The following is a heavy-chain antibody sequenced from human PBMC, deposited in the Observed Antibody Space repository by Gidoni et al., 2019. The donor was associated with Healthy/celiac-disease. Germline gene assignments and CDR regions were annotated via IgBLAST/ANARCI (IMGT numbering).Heavy chain of an antibody. CDR1: GLTGSSYA. Sequence: EVQLVESGGGLVQPGGSRRRSCSASGLTGSSYAMHWVRQAPGKGLEYVSAISSNGGSTYYAYSVKGRFTISRDNSKNTLYLQMSSLRAEDTAVYYCVKGGYDFWSGSYYYMDVWGKGTTVTVSS. V-gene: IGHV3-64D*06. CDR3: VKGGYDFWSGSYYYMDV. D-gene: IGHD3-3*01. CDR2: ISSNGGST. J-gene: IGHJ6*03.